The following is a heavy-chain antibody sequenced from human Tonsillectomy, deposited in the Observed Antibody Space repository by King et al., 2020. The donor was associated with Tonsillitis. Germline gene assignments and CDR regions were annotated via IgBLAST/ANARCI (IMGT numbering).Heavy chain of an antibody. CDR3: ARRTELLAFDY. D-gene: IGHD1-26*01. Sequence: QLQESGPGLVKPSETLSLTCTVSGGSISSSGYYWGWIRQPPGKGLEWIGSIDYSGSTYYNPSLKSRVTISVDTSKTQFSLKLSPVTAADTAVYYCARRTELLAFDYWGQGTLVTVSS. CDR1: GGSISSSGYY. CDR2: IDYSGST. J-gene: IGHJ4*02. V-gene: IGHV4-39*01.